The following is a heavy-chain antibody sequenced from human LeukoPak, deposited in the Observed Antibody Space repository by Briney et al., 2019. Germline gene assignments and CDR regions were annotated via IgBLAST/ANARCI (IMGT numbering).Heavy chain of an antibody. J-gene: IGHJ4*02. CDR3: ARGAFFTGRYFDY. V-gene: IGHV4-34*01. CDR1: GGSFSGYY. CDR2: INHSGST. D-gene: IGHD3-3*01. Sequence: PSETLSLTCAVYGGSFSGYYWSWIRQPPGKGLEWIGGINHSGSTNYNPSLKSRVAISVDTSKNQFSLKLSPVTAADTAVYYCARGAFFTGRYFDYWGQGTLVTVSS.